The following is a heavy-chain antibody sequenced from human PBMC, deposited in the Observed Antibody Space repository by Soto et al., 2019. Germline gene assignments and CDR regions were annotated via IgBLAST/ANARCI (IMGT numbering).Heavy chain of an antibody. CDR3: AKDRHYYDSSGPLDY. D-gene: IGHD3-22*01. V-gene: IGHV3-30*04. Sequence: PGGSLRLSCAASGFTFSSYAMHWVRQAPGKGLEWVAVISYDGSNKYYADSVKGRFTISRDNSKNTLYLQMNSLRAEDTAVYYCAKDRHYYDSSGPLDYWGQGTLVTVSS. CDR2: ISYDGSNK. J-gene: IGHJ4*02. CDR1: GFTFSSYA.